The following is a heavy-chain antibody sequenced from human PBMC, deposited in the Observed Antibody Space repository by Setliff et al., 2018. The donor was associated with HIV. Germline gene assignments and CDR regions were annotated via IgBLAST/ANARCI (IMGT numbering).Heavy chain of an antibody. CDR2: IDWDDAK. V-gene: IGHV2-70*11. Sequence: PTLVNPTQTLTLTCTFSGFSLSPRGMSVSWIRQPPGKALEWLARIDWDDAKYYSTSLKTRLTISKDTSKNQVALTMTNMDPVDTATYYCARGSESLTYFDNLGPGTLVTVSS. D-gene: IGHD3-10*01. J-gene: IGHJ4*02. CDR1: GFSLSPRGMS. CDR3: ARGSESLTYFDN.